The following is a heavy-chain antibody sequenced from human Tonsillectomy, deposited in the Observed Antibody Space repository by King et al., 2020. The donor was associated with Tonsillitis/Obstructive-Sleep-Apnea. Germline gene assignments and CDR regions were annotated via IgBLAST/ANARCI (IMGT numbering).Heavy chain of an antibody. Sequence: VQLVESGGGLVQPGGSLRLSCAASGFTFSSYWMSWVRQAPGKGLEWMANIKQDGSEKYYVDSVKGRFTISRDNAKNSLYLQMNSLRAEDTAVYYCARVGYCTGTSCYSSTFGIWGQGTMVTVSS. CDR3: ARVGYCTGTSCYSSTFGI. D-gene: IGHD2-2*03. J-gene: IGHJ3*02. CDR2: IKQDGSEK. CDR1: GFTFSSYW. V-gene: IGHV3-7*01.